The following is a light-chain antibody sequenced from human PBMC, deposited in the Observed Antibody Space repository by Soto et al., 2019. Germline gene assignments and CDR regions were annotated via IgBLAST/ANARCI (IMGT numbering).Light chain of an antibody. J-gene: IGKJ4*01. CDR1: QSVSSN. CDR2: DAS. Sequence: EIVLTQSPATLSLSPGERATLSSRASQSVSSNLAWYQQKPGQAPRLLIYDASNRATGIPARFSGSGSGTDFTLPISSLEPEDYAVYYCQQRSNWPLTFGGGTKVEIK. CDR3: QQRSNWPLT. V-gene: IGKV3-11*01.